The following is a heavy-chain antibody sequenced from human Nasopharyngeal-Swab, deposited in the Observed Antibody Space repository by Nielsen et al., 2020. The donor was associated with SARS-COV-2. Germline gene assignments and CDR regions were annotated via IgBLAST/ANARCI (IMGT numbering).Heavy chain of an antibody. Sequence: ASVKVSCKGAGDAYGITWVRQAPGQGLEWMGWINGYNGDTKYATKFQGRVTMTTDTSTSTANMELRSLRSDDTAVYYCVRDIEEWLVVPSLSSDYWGQGTLVTVSS. J-gene: IGHJ4*02. CDR2: INGYNGDT. V-gene: IGHV1-18*01. D-gene: IGHD3-3*01. CDR3: VRDIEEWLVVPSLSSDY. CDR1: GDAYG.